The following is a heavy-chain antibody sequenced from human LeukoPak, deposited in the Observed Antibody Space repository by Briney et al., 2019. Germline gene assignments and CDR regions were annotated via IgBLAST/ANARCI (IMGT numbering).Heavy chain of an antibody. CDR1: GYSINSGYH. J-gene: IGHJ4*02. Sequence: SETLSLTCIVSGYSINSGYHWGWIRQPPGKGLEWIVSNYHSGSTYYNPTLKSRVTISIDTSKSKFSLKLSSVTAADTAVYYCARHYLYDTSGDGTYYFDYWGQGTLVTVSS. CDR2: NYHSGST. D-gene: IGHD3-22*01. CDR3: ARHYLYDTSGDGTYYFDY. V-gene: IGHV4-38-2*02.